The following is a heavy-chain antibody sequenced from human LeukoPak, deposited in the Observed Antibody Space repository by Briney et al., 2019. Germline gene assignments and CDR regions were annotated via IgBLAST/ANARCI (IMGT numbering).Heavy chain of an antibody. Sequence: GGSLRLSCAASGFTFSSYAMSWVRQAPGKGLEWVSAISGSGGSTYYADPVKGRFTISRDNSKNTLYLQMNSLRAEDTAVYYCAKRASDYSSSWYNYYYYGMDVWGQGTTVTVSS. CDR2: ISGSGGST. D-gene: IGHD6-13*01. CDR1: GFTFSSYA. V-gene: IGHV3-23*01. J-gene: IGHJ6*02. CDR3: AKRASDYSSSWYNYYYYGMDV.